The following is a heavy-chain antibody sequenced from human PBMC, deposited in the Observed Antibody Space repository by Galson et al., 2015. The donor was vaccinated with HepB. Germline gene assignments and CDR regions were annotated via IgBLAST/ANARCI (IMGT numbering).Heavy chain of an antibody. CDR2: IGGSGGST. Sequence: SLRLSCAASGFTFSSYSMSWVRQAPGKGLEWVSSIGGSGGSTYYADSVKGRFTISRDSSKNMVYLQMNSLRAEDTAVYYCAKVKWEPLPFDYWGRGTLVTVSS. J-gene: IGHJ4*02. CDR3: AKVKWEPLPFDY. CDR1: GFTFSSYS. D-gene: IGHD1-26*01. V-gene: IGHV3-23*01.